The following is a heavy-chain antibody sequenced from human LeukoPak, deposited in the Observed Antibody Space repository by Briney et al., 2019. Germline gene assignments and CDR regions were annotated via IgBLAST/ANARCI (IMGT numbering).Heavy chain of an antibody. V-gene: IGHV4-4*07. CDR1: GGSISSYY. Sequence: SETLSLTYTVSGGSISSYYWSWIRQPAGKGLEWIGRIYTSGSTNYNPSLKSRVTMSVDTSKNQFSLKLSSVTAADTAVYYCAAIGERYCSSTSCYTNAFDIWGQGSMVTVSS. D-gene: IGHD2-2*02. J-gene: IGHJ3*02. CDR2: IYTSGST. CDR3: AAIGERYCSSTSCYTNAFDI.